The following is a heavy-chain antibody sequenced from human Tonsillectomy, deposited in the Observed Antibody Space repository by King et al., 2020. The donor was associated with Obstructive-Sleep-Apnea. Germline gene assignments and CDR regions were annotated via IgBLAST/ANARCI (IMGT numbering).Heavy chain of an antibody. Sequence: QLVQSGAEVKKPGASVKVSCKASGYTFTSYDISWVRQAPGQGLEWMGWISAYNGNTNYAQTLQGRVTMTTDTSTSTAYMELRSLRSDDTAVYYCARGQVPAAIGIYYGMDVWGQGTTVTVSS. CDR2: ISAYNGNT. CDR3: ARGQVPAAIGIYYGMDV. V-gene: IGHV1-18*01. J-gene: IGHJ6*02. D-gene: IGHD2-2*01. CDR1: GYTFTSYD.